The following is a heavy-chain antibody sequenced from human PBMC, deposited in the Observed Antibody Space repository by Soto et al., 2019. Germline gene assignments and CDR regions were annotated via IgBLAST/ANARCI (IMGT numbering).Heavy chain of an antibody. CDR2: LTPNNGDT. Sequence: QVQLVQSGAEVKKPGASVKVSCKAAGYTFTNYDINWVRQASGQGLEWMGWLTPNNGDTGIAQKFRGRLTMTRNTSISTAHMELSSLRSEDSAVYYCARENGDFDYWGQGSQVTVSS. J-gene: IGHJ4*02. D-gene: IGHD4-17*01. CDR3: ARENGDFDY. V-gene: IGHV1-8*01. CDR1: GYTFTNYD.